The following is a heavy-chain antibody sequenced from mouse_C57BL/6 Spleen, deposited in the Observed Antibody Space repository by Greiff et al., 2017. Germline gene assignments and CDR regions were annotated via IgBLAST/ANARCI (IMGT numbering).Heavy chain of an antibody. CDR2: INYDGSST. V-gene: IGHV5-16*01. D-gene: IGHD1-1*01. J-gene: IGHJ4*01. Sequence: EVQVVESEGGLVQPGSSMKLSCTASGFTFSDYYMAWVRQVPEKGLEWVANINYDGSSTYYLDSLKSRFIISRDNAKNILYLQMSSLKSEDTATYYCARESGGSSPYAMDYWGQGTSVTVSS. CDR3: ARESGGSSPYAMDY. CDR1: GFTFSDYY.